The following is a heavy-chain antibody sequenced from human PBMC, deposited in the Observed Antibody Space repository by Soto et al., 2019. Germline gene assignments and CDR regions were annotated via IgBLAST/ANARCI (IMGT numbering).Heavy chain of an antibody. V-gene: IGHV3-33*01. J-gene: IGHJ4*02. D-gene: IGHD3-10*01. CDR3: ARDRNDYGSGTSFDY. CDR1: GFTFSIYD. Sequence: QVQLVESGGGVVQPGRSLRLSCAASGFTFSIYDIHWVRQAPGKGLEWVAVIWYDGSSKYYADSVKGRFTISRDNTKNTVYLQMNSLRAEDTAVYYCARDRNDYGSGTSFDYWGQGTLVTVSS. CDR2: IWYDGSSK.